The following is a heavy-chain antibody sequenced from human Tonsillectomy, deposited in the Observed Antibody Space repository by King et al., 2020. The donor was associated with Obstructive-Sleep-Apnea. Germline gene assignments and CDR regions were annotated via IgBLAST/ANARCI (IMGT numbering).Heavy chain of an antibody. V-gene: IGHV3-21*01. CDR3: ASLHCSSTSCLDY. Sequence: VQLVESGGGLVKPGGSLRLSCAASGFTFSSYSMNWVRQAPGKGLEWVSSISSSSSYIYYADSVKGRFTISRDNAKNSLYLQMNSLRAEDTAVYYCASLHCSSTSCLDYWGQGTLVTVSS. D-gene: IGHD2-2*01. CDR2: ISSSSSYI. J-gene: IGHJ4*02. CDR1: GFTFSSYS.